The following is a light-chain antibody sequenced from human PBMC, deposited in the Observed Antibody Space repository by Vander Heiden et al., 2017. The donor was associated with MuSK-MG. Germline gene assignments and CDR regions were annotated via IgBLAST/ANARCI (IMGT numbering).Light chain of an antibody. CDR2: EVN. Sequence: QSALTQPASVSGSPGQSITISCTGTSSDVGGYSLVSWFQQHPGKAPKLMIYEVNGRHSGVSTRFSGSKSGNTASLTISGLQAEDEADYYCCSYAGSSTSPYVFGTGTKVTVL. CDR1: SSDVGGYSL. J-gene: IGLJ1*01. CDR3: CSYAGSSTSPYV. V-gene: IGLV2-23*02.